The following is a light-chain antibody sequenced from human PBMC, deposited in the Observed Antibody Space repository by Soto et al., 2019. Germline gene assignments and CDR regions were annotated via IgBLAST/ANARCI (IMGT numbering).Light chain of an antibody. V-gene: IGLV1-47*01. CDR1: TSNIGSNY. CDR2: RNN. J-gene: IGLJ2*01. CDR3: AAWDDSLSGLV. Sequence: QSVLTQPPSASGTPGQRVPISCSGSTSNIGSNYVYWYQQFPGTAPKLLIFRNNQRPSGVPDRFSGSKSGTSASLAISGLRSEDEADYYCAAWDDSLSGLVFGGGTKLTVL.